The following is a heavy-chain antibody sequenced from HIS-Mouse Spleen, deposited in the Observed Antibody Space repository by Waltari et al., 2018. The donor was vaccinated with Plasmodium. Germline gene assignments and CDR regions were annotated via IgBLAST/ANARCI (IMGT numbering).Heavy chain of an antibody. D-gene: IGHD6-6*01. CDR2: IDWDDDK. CDR3: ARTTYSSSSAKYYYYGMDV. V-gene: IGHV2-70*15. Sequence: QVTLRESGPALVKPTQTLTLTCTFSGSSLSTSGMCVTWLRQPPGKALEWLARIDWDDDKYYSTSLKTRLTISKVTSKNQVVLTMTNMDPVDTATYYCARTTYSSSSAKYYYYGMDVWGQGTTVTVSS. CDR1: GSSLSTSGMC. J-gene: IGHJ6*02.